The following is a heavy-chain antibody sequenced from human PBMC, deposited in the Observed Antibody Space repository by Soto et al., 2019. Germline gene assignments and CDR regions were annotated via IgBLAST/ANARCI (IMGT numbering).Heavy chain of an antibody. D-gene: IGHD3-3*01. Sequence: GGSLRLSCAASGFTFSSYSMNWVRQAPGKGLEWVSSISSSSSYIYYADSVKGRFTISRDNAKNSLYLQMNSLRAEDTAVYYCARGIAAFGVVTNDYWGQGTLVTVSS. CDR2: ISSSSSYI. CDR3: ARGIAAFGVVTNDY. CDR1: GFTFSSYS. J-gene: IGHJ4*02. V-gene: IGHV3-21*01.